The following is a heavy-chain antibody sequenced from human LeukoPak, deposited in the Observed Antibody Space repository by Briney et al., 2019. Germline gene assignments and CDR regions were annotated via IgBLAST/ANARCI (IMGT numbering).Heavy chain of an antibody. Sequence: PSETLSLTCTVSGGSISSYYWSWIRQPPGKGLEWIGYIYYSGSTNYNPSLKSRVTISVDTSKNQFSLKLSSVTAADTAVYYCAREGGGALVDYWGQGTLVTVSS. CDR2: IYYSGST. J-gene: IGHJ4*02. V-gene: IGHV4-59*01. D-gene: IGHD3-16*01. CDR1: GGSISSYY. CDR3: AREGGGALVDY.